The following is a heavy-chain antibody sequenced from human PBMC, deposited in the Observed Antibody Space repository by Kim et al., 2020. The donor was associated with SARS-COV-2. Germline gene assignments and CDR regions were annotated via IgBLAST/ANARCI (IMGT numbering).Heavy chain of an antibody. V-gene: IGHV4-61*02. CDR2: IYTSGST. Sequence: SETLSLTCTVSGGSISSGSYYWSWIRQLAGKGLEWIGRIYTSGSTNYNPSLKSRVTISVDTSKNQFSLKLSSVTAADTAVYYCARGPPGGYYDILTGYPDYYYYGMDVWGQGTTVTVSS. J-gene: IGHJ6*02. D-gene: IGHD3-9*01. CDR1: GGSISSGSYY. CDR3: ARGPPGGYYDILTGYPDYYYYGMDV.